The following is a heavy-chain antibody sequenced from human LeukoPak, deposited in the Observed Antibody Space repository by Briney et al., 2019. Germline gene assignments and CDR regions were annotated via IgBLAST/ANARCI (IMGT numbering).Heavy chain of an antibody. Sequence: PSETLSLTCAVYGGSFSGYYWSWIRQPPGKGLECIGEINHSGSTNYNPSLKSRVTISVDTSKNQFSLKLSSVTAADTAVYYCARGFGYSGYDSDYWGQGTLVTVSS. CDR1: GGSFSGYY. CDR3: ARGFGYSGYDSDY. V-gene: IGHV4-34*01. CDR2: INHSGST. D-gene: IGHD5-12*01. J-gene: IGHJ4*02.